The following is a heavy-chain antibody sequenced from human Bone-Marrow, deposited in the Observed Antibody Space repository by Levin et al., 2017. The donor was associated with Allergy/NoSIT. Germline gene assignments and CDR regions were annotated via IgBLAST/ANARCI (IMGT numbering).Heavy chain of an antibody. CDR3: TTAPGSDYFYFGMTV. CDR2: IRSKVNNYAT. V-gene: IGHV3-73*01. J-gene: IGHJ6*02. Sequence: GWSLRLSCAASGFTFDGSAMHWVRQASGKGLEWVARIRSKVNNYATVYAESVRGRFTISRDDSKNTAYLQMDSLKTEDTAVYHCTTAPGSDYFYFGMTVWGQGTTVTVSS. CDR1: GFTFDGSA.